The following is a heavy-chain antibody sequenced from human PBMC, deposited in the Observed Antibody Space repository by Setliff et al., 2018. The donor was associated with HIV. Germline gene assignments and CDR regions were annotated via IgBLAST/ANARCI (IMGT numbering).Heavy chain of an antibody. CDR1: GGSFSGYY. J-gene: IGHJ4*02. CDR2: INDSGST. Sequence: SETLSLTCAVYGGSFSGYYWSWIRQPPGKGLEWIGEINDSGSTNYNPSLKSRVTMSVDTSKNQFSLKLTSVTAADTAVYYCARWDGGSGSYSIDYWGQGTLVTVSS. CDR3: ARWDGGSGSYSIDY. V-gene: IGHV4-34*01. D-gene: IGHD3-10*01.